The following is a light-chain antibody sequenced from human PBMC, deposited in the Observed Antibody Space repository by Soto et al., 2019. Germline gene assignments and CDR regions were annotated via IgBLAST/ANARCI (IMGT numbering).Light chain of an antibody. CDR2: DAS. V-gene: IGKV1-5*01. CDR3: QQYNTYLWT. J-gene: IGKJ1*01. Sequence: DIQMTQSPSTLSASLGDRLTITCRASQSISKWLAWYQQKPGKAPKLLIYDASILYDASSLESGVPSRFSGSGSGTEFTLTISSLQPDDFATYFCQQYNTYLWTFVQGTKVDIK. CDR1: QSISKW.